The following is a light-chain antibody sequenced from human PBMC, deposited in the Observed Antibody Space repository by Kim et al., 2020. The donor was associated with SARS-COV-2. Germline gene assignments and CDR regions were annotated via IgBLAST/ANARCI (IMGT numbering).Light chain of an antibody. J-gene: IGKJ1*01. CDR1: QSVSSN. CDR3: QQYNNWPPWT. Sequence: SPGERAPLSCRASQSVSSNLAWNQQKPGQAPRLLIYGASTRATGIPARFSGSGSGTEFTLTISSLQSEDFAVYYCQQYNNWPPWTFGQGTKVDIK. V-gene: IGKV3-15*01. CDR2: GAS.